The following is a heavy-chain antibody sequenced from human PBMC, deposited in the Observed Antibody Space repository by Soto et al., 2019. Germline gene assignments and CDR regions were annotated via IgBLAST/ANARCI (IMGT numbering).Heavy chain of an antibody. Sequence: QVQLVQSGAEVKKPGASVKVSCKASGYTFTSYGIIWVRQAPGQGLEWMGWISAYNGNTNYAQKLPGRVTMTTDTSTNTAYMELRSLRSDDKDGYYCARADYRSSKGYYGMDVWGQGSTVTVSS. J-gene: IGHJ6*02. CDR2: ISAYNGNT. V-gene: IGHV1-18*01. D-gene: IGHD6-6*01. CDR3: ARADYRSSKGYYGMDV. CDR1: GYTFTSYG.